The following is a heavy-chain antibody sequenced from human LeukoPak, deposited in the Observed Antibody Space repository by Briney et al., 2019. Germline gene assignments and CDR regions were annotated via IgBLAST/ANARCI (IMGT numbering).Heavy chain of an antibody. CDR1: GGTFSSYA. CDR3: ATVSTQLVLSYYYYMDV. D-gene: IGHD6-6*01. CDR2: IIPIFGTA. J-gene: IGHJ6*03. V-gene: IGHV1-69*06. Sequence: GSSVKVSCKASGGTFSSYAISWVRQAPGQGLEWMGGIIPIFGTANYAQKFQGRVTITADKSTSTAYMELSSLRSEDTAVYYCATVSTQLVLSYYYYMDVWGKGTTVTVSS.